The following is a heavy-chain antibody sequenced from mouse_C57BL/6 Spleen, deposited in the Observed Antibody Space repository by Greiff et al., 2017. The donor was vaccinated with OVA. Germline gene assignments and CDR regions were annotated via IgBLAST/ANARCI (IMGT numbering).Heavy chain of an antibody. V-gene: IGHV1-47*01. J-gene: IGHJ2*01. CDR1: GYTFTTYP. CDR2: FHPYNDDT. D-gene: IGHD2-5*01. CDR3: ARKGAYYSNYGTYYFDY. Sequence: QVQLQQSGAELVKPGASVKMSCKASGYTFTTYPIEWMKQNHGKSLEWIGNFHPYNDDTTYNEKFKGKATLTVEKSSSTFYLELSRLTSDDSAVYYCARKGAYYSNYGTYYFDYWGQGTTLTVSS.